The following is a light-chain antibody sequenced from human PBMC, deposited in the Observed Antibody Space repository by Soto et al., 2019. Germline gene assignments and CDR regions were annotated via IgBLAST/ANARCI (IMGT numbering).Light chain of an antibody. CDR3: TSYTSSTTLDV. J-gene: IGLJ1*01. CDR2: EVS. Sequence: QSALTQPASVSGSPGQSITISCTGTSSDVGGYNYVSWYQQHPGKAPKLMIYEVSNRPSGVSNRFSGSKSGHTASLTISGLXSEDEADYFCTSYTSSTTLDVFGTGTKVTVL. V-gene: IGLV2-14*01. CDR1: SSDVGGYNY.